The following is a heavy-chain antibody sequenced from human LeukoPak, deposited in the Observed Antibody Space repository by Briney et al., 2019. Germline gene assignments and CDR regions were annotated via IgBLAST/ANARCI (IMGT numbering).Heavy chain of an antibody. CDR1: GGTFTSYT. Sequence: SVKVSCKASGGTFTSYTINWVRQAPGQGLEWMGRIIPIVGIANYAQKFQGRVTIIADKSTSTAYMELSSLRSEDTAVYYCARGSSRGSIGMDVWGQGTTVTVSS. CDR2: IIPIVGIA. D-gene: IGHD2-15*01. CDR3: ARGSSRGSIGMDV. V-gene: IGHV1-69*02. J-gene: IGHJ6*02.